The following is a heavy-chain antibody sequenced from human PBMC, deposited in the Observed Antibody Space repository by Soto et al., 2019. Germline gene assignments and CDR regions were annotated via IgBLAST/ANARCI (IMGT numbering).Heavy chain of an antibody. J-gene: IGHJ4*02. V-gene: IGHV1-69*01. Sequence: QVQLVQSGAEVKKPGSSVKVSCKASGGTFSSYAISWVRQAPGQGLEWMGGIIPIFGTANYARKFQGRVTITADESTTTAYMELSSLRSEDTAVYYCARDRWIDQLLFGFDYWGQGTLVTVSS. CDR1: GGTFSSYA. D-gene: IGHD2-2*01. CDR2: IIPIFGTA. CDR3: ARDRWIDQLLFGFDY.